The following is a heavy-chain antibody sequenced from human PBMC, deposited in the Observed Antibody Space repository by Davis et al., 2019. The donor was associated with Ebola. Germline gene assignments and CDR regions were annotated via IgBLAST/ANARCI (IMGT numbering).Heavy chain of an antibody. CDR3: ARHPPPIYGDPYGMDV. V-gene: IGHV5-51*01. Sequence: GESLKISCKGSGYSFTSYWIGWVRQMPGKGLEWMGIIYPGDSDTRYSPSFQGQVTISVDKSISTAYLQWSSLKASDTAMYYCARHPPPIYGDPYGMDVWGQGTTVTVSS. CDR2: IYPGDSDT. D-gene: IGHD4-17*01. J-gene: IGHJ6*02. CDR1: GYSFTSYW.